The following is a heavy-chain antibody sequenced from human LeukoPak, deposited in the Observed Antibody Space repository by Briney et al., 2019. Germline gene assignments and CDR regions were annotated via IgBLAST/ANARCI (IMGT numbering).Heavy chain of an antibody. CDR2: IIPIFGTA. V-gene: IGHV1-69*05. J-gene: IGHJ5*02. CDR1: GGTFSSYA. D-gene: IGHD2-21*01. CDR3: AADDLLSVS. Sequence: SVKVSCKASGGTFSSYAISWVRQAPGQGLEWMGGIIPIFGTANYAQKFQDRVTITRDMSTSTVNMELTSLRYGDTAVYYCAADDLLSVSWGQGTLVTVSS.